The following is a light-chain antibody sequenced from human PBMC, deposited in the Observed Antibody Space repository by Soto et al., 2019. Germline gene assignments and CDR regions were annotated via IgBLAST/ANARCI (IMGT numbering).Light chain of an antibody. CDR3: QQYETYSWT. CDR2: RAS. CDR1: QSINSW. V-gene: IGKV1-5*03. J-gene: IGKJ1*01. Sequence: DIQMTQSPSTLSASVGDRVTITCRASQSINSWLDWYQQKPGKGPTLLIYRASRLESGVPSRFSGSGSGTEFALTISSLQPADFATYYCQQYETYSWTFGQGTKVEV.